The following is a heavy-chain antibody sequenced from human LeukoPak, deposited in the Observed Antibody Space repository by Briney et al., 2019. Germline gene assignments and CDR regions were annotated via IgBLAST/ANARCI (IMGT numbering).Heavy chain of an antibody. J-gene: IGHJ4*02. CDR1: GGTFSSYA. V-gene: IGHV1-69*05. D-gene: IGHD4-17*01. CDR3: ASRFMDAGLTTVATDY. CDR2: IIPIFGTA. Sequence: ASVKVSCKASGGTFSSYAISWVRQAPGQGLEWMGRIIPIFGTANYAQKFQGRVTITTDESTSTAYMELSSLRSEDTAVYYCASRFMDAGLTTVATDYWGQGTLVTVSS.